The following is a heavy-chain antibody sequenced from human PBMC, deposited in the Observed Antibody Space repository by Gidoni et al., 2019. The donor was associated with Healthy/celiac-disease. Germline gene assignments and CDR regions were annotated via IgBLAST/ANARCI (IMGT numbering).Heavy chain of an antibody. CDR1: GFTFSSYA. J-gene: IGHJ4*02. Sequence: EVPLVESGGGLVQPGGSLRLSCSASGFTFSSYAMHWVRQAPGKGLEYVSAISSNGGSTYYADSGKGRFTISRDNSKNTLYLQMSSLRAEDTAVYYCVKGPHDIAAAGAFDYWGQGTLVTVSS. V-gene: IGHV3-64D*06. CDR3: VKGPHDIAAAGAFDY. CDR2: ISSNGGST. D-gene: IGHD6-13*01.